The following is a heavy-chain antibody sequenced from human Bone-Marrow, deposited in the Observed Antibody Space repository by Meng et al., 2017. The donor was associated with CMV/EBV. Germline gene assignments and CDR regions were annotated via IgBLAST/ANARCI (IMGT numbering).Heavy chain of an antibody. J-gene: IGHJ4*02. D-gene: IGHD1-7*01. Sequence: ASVKVSCKASGYTFTSYDINWVRQATGQGLEWMGWMNPNSGNTGYAQKFQGRVTMTRNTSISTAYIELSSLRSEDTAVYYCARGFGYNWNFFFGYWGQGTLVTVSS. CDR1: GYTFTSYD. CDR2: MNPNSGNT. V-gene: IGHV1-8*01. CDR3: ARGFGYNWNFFFGY.